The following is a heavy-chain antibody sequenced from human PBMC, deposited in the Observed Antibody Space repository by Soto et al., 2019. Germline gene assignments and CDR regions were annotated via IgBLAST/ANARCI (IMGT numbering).Heavy chain of an antibody. CDR3: VRDGTKTLRDWFDP. V-gene: IGHV4-4*07. Sequence: LSLTCTVSGASISGFYWSWIRKSAGKGLEWIGRIYATGTTDYNPSLKSRVMMSVDTSKKQFSLKLRSVTAADTAVYYCVRDGTKTLRDWFDPWGQGISVTVPS. CDR2: IYATGTT. CDR1: GASISGFY. D-gene: IGHD1-1*01. J-gene: IGHJ5*02.